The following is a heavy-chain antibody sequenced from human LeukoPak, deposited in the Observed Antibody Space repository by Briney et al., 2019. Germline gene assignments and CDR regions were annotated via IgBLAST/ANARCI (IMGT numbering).Heavy chain of an antibody. J-gene: IGHJ4*02. Sequence: PGGSLRLSCPASGFTFSSYAMHWVRQAPDKGLEWMAVISSDGNNEYYADSVKGRFTISRDNSKNTLYLQMNSLRAEDTAMYYCTRSYYYDSSGYRNDYWGQGTLVTVSS. CDR1: GFTFSSYA. CDR3: TRSYYYDSSGYRNDY. CDR2: ISSDGNNE. V-gene: IGHV3-30*14. D-gene: IGHD3-22*01.